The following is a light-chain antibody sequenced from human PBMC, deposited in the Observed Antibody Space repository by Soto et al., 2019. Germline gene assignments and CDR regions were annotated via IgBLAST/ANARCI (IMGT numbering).Light chain of an antibody. J-gene: IGLJ3*02. Sequence: QSALTQPASVSGSPGQSITISCTGTSSDVGVYNYVSWYQQHPGKAPKLMIYEVSNRPSGVSNRFSGSKSGNTASLNISGLQAEAEAGYYCSSYTSSSTLMFGGGTKLTVL. CDR1: SSDVGVYNY. CDR2: EVS. V-gene: IGLV2-14*01. CDR3: SSYTSSSTLM.